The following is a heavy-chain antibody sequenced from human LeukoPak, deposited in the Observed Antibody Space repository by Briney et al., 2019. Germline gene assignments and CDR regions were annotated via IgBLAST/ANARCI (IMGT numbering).Heavy chain of an antibody. Sequence: GGSLRLSCAASGFTFSSYAMSWVRQAPGKGLEWVSAITGSGGSTYYADSVKGRFTISRDNSRNTLYLQMNSLRAGDTAVYYCAKAMESTITDLDYWGQGTLVTVAS. V-gene: IGHV3-23*01. CDR2: ITGSGGST. CDR3: AKAMESTITDLDY. J-gene: IGHJ4*02. D-gene: IGHD3-3*01. CDR1: GFTFSSYA.